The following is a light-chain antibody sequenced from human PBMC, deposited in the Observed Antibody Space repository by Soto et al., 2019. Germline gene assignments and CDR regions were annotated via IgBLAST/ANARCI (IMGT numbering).Light chain of an antibody. J-gene: IGKJ1*01. CDR2: GAS. CDR3: QQYGSSPPWT. Sequence: EIVLTQSPGTLSLSPGERATLSCRASQSVSSSYLAWYQQKPGQAPRLLIYGASSRATGIPYRFSGSGSGTDFTLTISRLEPEDFAVHYCQQYGSSPPWTFGQGTKVDIK. V-gene: IGKV3-20*01. CDR1: QSVSSSY.